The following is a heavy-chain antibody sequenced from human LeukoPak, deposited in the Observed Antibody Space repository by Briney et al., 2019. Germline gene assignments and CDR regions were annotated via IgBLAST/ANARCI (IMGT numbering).Heavy chain of an antibody. J-gene: IGHJ4*02. CDR1: GFTFSSYA. Sequence: GGSLRLSCAASGFTFSSYAMGWVRQAPGKGLEWVSGISGSGGSTYYADSVKGRFTISRDNSNNTLYLQMNSLRAEDTAVYYCAKDNYYDTSGYCDYWGQGTLVTVSS. CDR3: AKDNYYDTSGYCDY. CDR2: ISGSGGST. D-gene: IGHD3-22*01. V-gene: IGHV3-23*01.